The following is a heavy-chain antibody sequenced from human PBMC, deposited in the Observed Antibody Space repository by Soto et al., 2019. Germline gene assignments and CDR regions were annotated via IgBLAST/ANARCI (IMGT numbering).Heavy chain of an antibody. CDR3: AGGYCSGGSGQRGGAFDI. CDR1: GGTFSRYT. Sequence: QVQLVQSGAEVKKPGSSVKVSCKASGGTFSRYTISWVRQAPGQGLEWMGRIIPILGIANYAQKFQGRVTITADKSTSTSYMELSSLRSEDTAVYYWAGGYCSGGSGQRGGAFDIWGQGTMVTVSS. D-gene: IGHD2-15*01. CDR2: IIPILGIA. J-gene: IGHJ3*02. V-gene: IGHV1-69*02.